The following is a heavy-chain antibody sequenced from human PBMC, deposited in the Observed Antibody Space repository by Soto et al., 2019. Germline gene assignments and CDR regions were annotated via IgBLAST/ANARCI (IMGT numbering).Heavy chain of an antibody. CDR3: ARDISGWYSSSWFNGDRYFDY. Sequence: QVQLQESGPGLVKPSGTLSLTCAVSGGSISSSNWWSWVRQPPGKGLEWIGEIYHSGSTNYNPSLKSRVTIAVDKSKNQFSLKLSSVTAADTAVYYCARDISGWYSSSWFNGDRYFDYWGQGTLVTVSS. CDR1: GGSISSSNW. CDR2: IYHSGST. J-gene: IGHJ4*02. V-gene: IGHV4-4*02. D-gene: IGHD6-13*01.